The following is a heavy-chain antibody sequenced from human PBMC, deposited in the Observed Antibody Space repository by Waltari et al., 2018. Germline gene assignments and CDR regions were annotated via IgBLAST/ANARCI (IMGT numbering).Heavy chain of an antibody. CDR1: GGSFRGYY. CDR2: INHSGST. Sequence: QVQLQQWGAGLLKPSEPLSLTCAVYGGSFRGYYGSWIRQPPGKGLEWIGEINHSGSTNYNPSLKSRVTISVDTSKNQFSLKLSSVTAADTAVYYCARVRDFWSGYHPYFDYWGQGTLVTVSS. D-gene: IGHD3-3*01. V-gene: IGHV4-34*01. CDR3: ARVRDFWSGYHPYFDY. J-gene: IGHJ4*02.